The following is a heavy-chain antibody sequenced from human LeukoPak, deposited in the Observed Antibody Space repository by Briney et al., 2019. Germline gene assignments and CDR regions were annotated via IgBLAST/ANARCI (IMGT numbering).Heavy chain of an antibody. CDR3: AELGITMIGGV. Sequence: TGGSLRLSCAASGFTFSSYAMSWVRQAPGKGLEWVSAISGSGSTIYYADSVKGRFTISRDNAKNSLYLQMNSLRAEDTAVYYCAELGITMIGGVWGKGTTVTISP. J-gene: IGHJ6*04. CDR2: ISGSGSTI. CDR1: GFTFSSYA. V-gene: IGHV3-23*01. D-gene: IGHD3-10*02.